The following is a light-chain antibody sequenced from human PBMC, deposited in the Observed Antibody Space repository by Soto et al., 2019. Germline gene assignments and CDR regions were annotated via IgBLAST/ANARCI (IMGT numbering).Light chain of an antibody. CDR1: QSVSSN. Sequence: EIVMTQSPATLSVSPGERATLSCRASQSVSSNLAWYQQKPGQAPRLLIYGASTRATGIPARFSRSGSGTEFTLTISSLQSEDFAVYYCQQYNNWPRGTFGQGTKLEIK. J-gene: IGKJ2*02. CDR2: GAS. V-gene: IGKV3-15*01. CDR3: QQYNNWPRGT.